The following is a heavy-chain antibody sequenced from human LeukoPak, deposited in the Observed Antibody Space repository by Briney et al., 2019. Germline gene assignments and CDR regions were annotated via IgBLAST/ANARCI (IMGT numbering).Heavy chain of an antibody. CDR2: ISNDGSNK. CDR3: ASPRDGYNYDYYYYGMDV. CDR1: GFTFSSFA. J-gene: IGHJ6*02. Sequence: GGSLRLSCAASGFTFSSFALHWVRQAPGKGREWVTAISNDGSNKFYADSVKGRFIISRDNSKNTLYLQINSLGAEDTAVYYCASPRDGYNYDYYYYGMDVWGQGTTVTVSS. D-gene: IGHD5-24*01. V-gene: IGHV3-30*03.